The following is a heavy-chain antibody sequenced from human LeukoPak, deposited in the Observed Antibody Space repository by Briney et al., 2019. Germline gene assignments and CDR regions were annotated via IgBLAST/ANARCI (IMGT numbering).Heavy chain of an antibody. CDR3: ARDLRIAAAGTWGY. D-gene: IGHD6-13*01. J-gene: IGHJ4*02. CDR2: INPNSGGT. CDR1: GYTFTGYY. V-gene: IGHV1-2*02. Sequence: ASVKVSCKASGYTFTGYYMHWVRQAPGQGLEWMGWINPNSGGTNYAQKLQGRVTMTTDTSTSTAYMELRSLRSDDTAVYYCARDLRIAAAGTWGYWGQGTLVTVSS.